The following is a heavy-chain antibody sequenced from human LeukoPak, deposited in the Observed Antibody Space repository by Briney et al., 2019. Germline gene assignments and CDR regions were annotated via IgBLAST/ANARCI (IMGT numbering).Heavy chain of an antibody. J-gene: IGHJ3*02. CDR2: IYYSGNT. V-gene: IGHV4-59*01. CDR1: GDSISNYY. Sequence: KPSETLSLTCTVSGDSISNYYWSWIRQPPGKGLEWIGYIYYSGNTDYNPPLKSRVTISVDTSKNQFSLRLNSVTAADTAVYYCARYRNEALFAFDIWGQGTMVTVSS. CDR3: ARYRNEALFAFDI. D-gene: IGHD1-14*01.